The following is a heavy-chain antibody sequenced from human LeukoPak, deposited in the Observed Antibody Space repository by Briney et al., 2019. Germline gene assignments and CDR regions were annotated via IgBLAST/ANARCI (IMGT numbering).Heavy chain of an antibody. CDR1: GGSISSCP. CDR3: ACLHGEIDY. Sequence: PSETLSLTCTMSGGSISSCPWMWIRQPPGKGLEWIGYMYNSGSSNCNPSLKSRVTISGDTSKNQFSLKLASVIAADTAVYYCACLHGEIDYWGQGTLVTVSS. J-gene: IGHJ4*02. D-gene: IGHD5-24*01. CDR2: MYNSGSS. V-gene: IGHV4-59*01.